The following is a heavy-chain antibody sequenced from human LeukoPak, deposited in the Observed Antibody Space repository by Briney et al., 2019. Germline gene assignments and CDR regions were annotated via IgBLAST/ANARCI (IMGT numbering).Heavy chain of an antibody. Sequence: SGPTQVNPTQTLTLTCTLSGFSLSTTGGGVGWIRQPPGKALEWLALIYLDDDKRYSPSLKSRLTITKDTSKNQVVLKMTNMDPVDTATYYCAHSGAAGNFDYWGQGTLVTVYS. CDR2: IYLDDDK. CDR1: GFSLSTTGGG. D-gene: IGHD6-13*01. V-gene: IGHV2-5*02. CDR3: AHSGAAGNFDY. J-gene: IGHJ4*02.